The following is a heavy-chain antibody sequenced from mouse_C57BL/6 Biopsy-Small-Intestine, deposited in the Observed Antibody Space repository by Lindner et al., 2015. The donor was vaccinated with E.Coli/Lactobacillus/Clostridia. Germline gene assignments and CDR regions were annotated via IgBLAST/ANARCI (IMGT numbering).Heavy chain of an antibody. CDR1: IYIFSAYY. V-gene: IGHV1-66*01. D-gene: IGHD3-3*01. Sequence: SVKVSCKASIYIFSAYYIHWVRQVPGHGLEWMGWINPNTGVTKSAQNFQGRVTMTRDMSSNTAYMELRSLRSDDTAVYYCARDDGSDSLNGLDVWGQGTTVTVSS. J-gene: IGHJ1*01. CDR2: INPNTGVT. CDR3: ARDDGSDSLNGLDV.